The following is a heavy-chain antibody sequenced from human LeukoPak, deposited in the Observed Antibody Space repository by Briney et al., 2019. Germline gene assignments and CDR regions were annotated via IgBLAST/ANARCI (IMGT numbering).Heavy chain of an antibody. CDR2: IYTSGST. D-gene: IGHD5-18*01. J-gene: IGHJ4*02. CDR1: GGSISSGSYY. V-gene: IGHV4-61*02. CDR3: ARDSEWLWLRY. Sequence: SQTLSLTCTVSGGSISSGSYYWSWIRQPAGKGLEWIGRIYTSGSTNYNPSIKSRVTILVDTSKNQFSLKLSSVTAADTAVYYCARDSEWLWLRYWGQGTLVTVSS.